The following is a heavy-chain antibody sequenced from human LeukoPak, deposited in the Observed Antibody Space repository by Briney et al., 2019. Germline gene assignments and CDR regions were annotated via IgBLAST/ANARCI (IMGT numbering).Heavy chain of an antibody. J-gene: IGHJ5*02. D-gene: IGHD4-23*01. CDR1: GFTFDDYA. CDR2: ISWNSGSI. CDR3: AKDVRRCNGGCT. V-gene: IGHV3-9*01. Sequence: GRSLRLSCAASGFTFDDYAMHWVRQAPGKGLEWVSGISWNSGSIGYADSVKGRFTISRDNAKNSLYLQMNSLRVEDTAIYYCAKDVRRCNGGCTWGQGTLVTVSS.